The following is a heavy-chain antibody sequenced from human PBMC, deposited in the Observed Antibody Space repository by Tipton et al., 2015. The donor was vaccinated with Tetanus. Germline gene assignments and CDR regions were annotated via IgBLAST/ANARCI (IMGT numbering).Heavy chain of an antibody. CDR1: GYDFNYYW. D-gene: IGHD2-15*01. Sequence: QLVQSGAEVKKPGESLKISCKASGYDFNYYWIGWVRQMPGKGLEWMGLIYPDDSDTRYSPSFQGQVTFSADESISTAYLQWSRLKASDTAIYYCASFSDGYFDYWGQGTLVTVSS. CDR3: ASFSDGYFDY. J-gene: IGHJ4*02. CDR2: IYPDDSDT. V-gene: IGHV5-51*01.